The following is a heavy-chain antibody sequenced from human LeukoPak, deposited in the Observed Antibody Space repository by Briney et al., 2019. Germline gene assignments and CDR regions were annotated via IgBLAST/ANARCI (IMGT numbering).Heavy chain of an antibody. Sequence: ASVKVSCKASGYTFTGYYMHWVRQAPGQGLEWMGWINPNNGGTNSAQTFQGRVSMTRDTSISTAHMELSSLRSDDTAVYCCATYPGTVAPGGMDVWGQGTTVTVSS. V-gene: IGHV1-2*02. CDR3: ATYPGTVAPGGMDV. D-gene: IGHD1-1*01. CDR1: GYTFTGYY. J-gene: IGHJ6*02. CDR2: INPNNGGT.